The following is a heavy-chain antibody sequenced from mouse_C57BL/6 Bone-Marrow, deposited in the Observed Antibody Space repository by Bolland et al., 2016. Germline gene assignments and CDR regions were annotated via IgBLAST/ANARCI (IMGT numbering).Heavy chain of an antibody. Sequence: INPYNGGTSYNQKFKGKATLTVDKSSSTAYMELNSLTSEDSAVYYCARSLLDYAMDYWGQRTS. J-gene: IGHJ4*01. V-gene: IGHV1-19*01. CDR2: INPYNGGT. D-gene: IGHD2-10*01. CDR3: ARSLLDYAMDY.